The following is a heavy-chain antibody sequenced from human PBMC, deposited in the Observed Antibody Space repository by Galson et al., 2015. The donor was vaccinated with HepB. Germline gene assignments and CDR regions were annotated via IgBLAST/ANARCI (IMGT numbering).Heavy chain of an antibody. CDR2: LSYDGRNT. D-gene: IGHD6-19*01. V-gene: IGHV3-30*18. Sequence: SLRLSCAASGFSFSTYDMHWVRQAPGKGLEWAAILSYDGRNTYSADSVKGRFTVSRDNSKSTLYLQLNSLRVEDTAVYYCAKDSRYISGWYTGRGGLDFWGQGTLVTVSS. CDR1: GFSFSTYD. CDR3: AKDSRYISGWYTGRGGLDF. J-gene: IGHJ4*02.